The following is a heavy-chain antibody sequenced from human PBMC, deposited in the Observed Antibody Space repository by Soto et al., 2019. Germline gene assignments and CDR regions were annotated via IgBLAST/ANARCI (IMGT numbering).Heavy chain of an antibody. D-gene: IGHD6-19*01. J-gene: IGHJ4*02. Sequence: PGGSLRLSCAASGVHFSSYAMHWVRQAPGKGLEWVAVISYDGSNKYYADSVKGRFTISRDNSKNTLYLQMNSLRAEDTAVYYCARGRYSSGHGIDYWGQGTLVTVSS. CDR1: GVHFSSYA. V-gene: IGHV3-30-3*01. CDR3: ARGRYSSGHGIDY. CDR2: ISYDGSNK.